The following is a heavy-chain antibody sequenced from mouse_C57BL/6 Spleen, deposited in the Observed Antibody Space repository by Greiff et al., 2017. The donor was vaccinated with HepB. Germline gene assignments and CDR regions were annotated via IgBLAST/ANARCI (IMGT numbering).Heavy chain of an antibody. Sequence: DVQLQESGPGLVKPSQSLSLTCSVTGYSITSGYYWNWIRQFPGNKLEWMGYISYDGSNNYNPSLKNRISITRDTSKNQFFLKLNSVTTEDTATYYCAREGGYPYYFDYWGQGTTLTVSS. V-gene: IGHV3-6*01. J-gene: IGHJ2*01. D-gene: IGHD2-2*01. CDR2: ISYDGSN. CDR1: GYSITSGYY. CDR3: AREGGYPYYFDY.